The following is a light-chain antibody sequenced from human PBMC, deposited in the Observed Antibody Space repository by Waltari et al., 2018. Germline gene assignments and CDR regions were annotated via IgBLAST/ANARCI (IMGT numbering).Light chain of an antibody. CDR3: CSYAGSYTFV. J-gene: IGLJ7*01. CDR1: SSDVGNYNF. V-gene: IGLV2-11*01. Sequence: QSALTQPRSVSGSPGQSVTFSCSGTSSDVGNYNFVSWYQQHPGNAPKLLIYDVVKRPSGVPDRFSGSKSGNTASLTISGLQTEDEGDYYCCSYAGSYTFVFGGGTQLTVL. CDR2: DVV.